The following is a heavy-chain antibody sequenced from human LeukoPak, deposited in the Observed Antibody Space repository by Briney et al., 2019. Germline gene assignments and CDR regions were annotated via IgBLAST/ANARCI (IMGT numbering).Heavy chain of an antibody. D-gene: IGHD3-9*01. V-gene: IGHV1-2*02. CDR1: GYTFTGYY. J-gene: IGHJ3*02. CDR3: AREVLRYFDWLSDAFDI. Sequence: GASVKVSCKASGYTFTGYYMHWVRQAPGQGLEWMGWINPNSGGTNYAQKFQGRVTMTRDTSISTAYMELCRLRSDDTAVYYCAREVLRYFDWLSDAFDIWGQGTMVTVSS. CDR2: INPNSGGT.